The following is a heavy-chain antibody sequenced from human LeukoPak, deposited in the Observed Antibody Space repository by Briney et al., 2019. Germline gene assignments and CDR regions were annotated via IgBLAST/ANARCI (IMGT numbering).Heavy chain of an antibody. CDR1: GGTFSSYA. Sequence: ASVKVSCKASGGTFSSYAISWVRQAPGQGLEWMGGIIPILGTANYAQKFQGRVTITADKSTSTAYMELSSLRSEDTAVYYCARDAGAPLLYYYYYYGMDVWGKGPRSPSPQ. J-gene: IGHJ6*04. D-gene: IGHD3-10*01. CDR2: IIPILGTA. CDR3: ARDAGAPLLYYYYYYGMDV. V-gene: IGHV1-69*10.